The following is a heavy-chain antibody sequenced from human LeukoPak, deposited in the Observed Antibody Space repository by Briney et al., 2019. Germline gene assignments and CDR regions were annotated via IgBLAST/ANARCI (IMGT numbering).Heavy chain of an antibody. CDR1: GGTFSSYA. J-gene: IGHJ6*03. CDR3: ARDGNTAMVPPAYYYYYYMDV. CDR2: IIPIFGTA. V-gene: IGHV1-69*05. D-gene: IGHD5-18*01. Sequence: GASVKVSCKASGGTFSSYAISWVRQAPGQGLEWMGGIIPIFGTANYAQKFQGRVTMTRDTSTSTVYMELSSLRSEDTAVYYCARDGNTAMVPPAYYYYYYMDVWGKGTTVTISS.